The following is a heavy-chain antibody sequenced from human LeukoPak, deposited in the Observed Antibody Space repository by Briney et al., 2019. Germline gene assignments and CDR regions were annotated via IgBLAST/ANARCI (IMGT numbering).Heavy chain of an antibody. CDR1: GYTFTSYG. J-gene: IGHJ4*02. Sequence: ASVKVSCKASGYTFTSYGISWVRQAPGQGLEWMGWISAYNGNTNYAQKLQGRVTMTTDTSTSTAYMELRSLRSDDTAVYYCARSSTYDFWSGSFDYWGQGTLVTVSS. CDR2: ISAYNGNT. V-gene: IGHV1-18*01. CDR3: ARSSTYDFWSGSFDY. D-gene: IGHD3-3*01.